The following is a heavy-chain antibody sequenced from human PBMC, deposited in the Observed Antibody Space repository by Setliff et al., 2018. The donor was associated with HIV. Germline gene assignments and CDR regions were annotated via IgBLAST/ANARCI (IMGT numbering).Heavy chain of an antibody. CDR3: ARVVDRDYDFWSAYED. D-gene: IGHD3-3*01. V-gene: IGHV1-2*02. CDR1: GYTFTAHH. J-gene: IGHJ4*02. CDR2: IIPKSGET. Sequence: ASVKVSCKSSGYTFTAHHIHWVRQAPGQGPEWMGWIIPKSGETSYAEKFRGRVTMTRDTSLSTAYMELSWLTSDDTAVYYCARVVDRDYDFWSAYEDWGQGTMVTVS.